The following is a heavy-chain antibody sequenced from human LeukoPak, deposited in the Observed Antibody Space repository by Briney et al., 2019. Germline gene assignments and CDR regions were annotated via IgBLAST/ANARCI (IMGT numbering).Heavy chain of an antibody. D-gene: IGHD2-2*01. CDR1: GGSFSGYY. V-gene: IGHV4-34*01. CDR2: INHSGST. Sequence: SETLSLTCAVYGGSFSGYYWSWIRQPPGKGLEWIGEINHSGSTNYNPSLKSRVTISVDTSKNQFSLKLSSVTAADTAVYYCAREKRRKYQLLLVGWFDPWGQGTLVTVSS. J-gene: IGHJ5*02. CDR3: AREKRRKYQLLLVGWFDP.